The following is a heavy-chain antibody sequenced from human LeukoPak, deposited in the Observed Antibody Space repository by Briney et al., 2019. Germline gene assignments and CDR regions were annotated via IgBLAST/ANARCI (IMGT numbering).Heavy chain of an antibody. CDR2: INPNSGGS. CDR1: GYTFTGYN. D-gene: IGHD3-3*01. J-gene: IGHJ4*02. V-gene: IGHV1-2*02. Sequence: AASVKVSCKASGYTFTGYNIHWVRQAPGQGREWMGLINPNSGGSNYAQKFQGRVTMTRDTSISTAYMELNRLRSDDTAVYYCARGQYYDFWSGYYYSPHFDYWGQGTLVTVFS. CDR3: ARGQYYDFWSGYYYSPHFDY.